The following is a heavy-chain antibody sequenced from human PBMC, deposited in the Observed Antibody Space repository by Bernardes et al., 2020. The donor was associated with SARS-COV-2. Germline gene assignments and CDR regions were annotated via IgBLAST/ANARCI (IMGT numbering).Heavy chain of an antibody. CDR2: ISWNSGNI. CDR3: APLGDRSYKWFDP. J-gene: IGHJ5*02. CDR1: GFTFDDYA. V-gene: IGHV3-9*01. D-gene: IGHD1-26*01. Sequence: GGSLRLSCAASGFTFDDYAMHWVRQAPGKGLEWVSGISWNSGNIGYADSVKGRFTISRDNAKNSLYLQMNSLRAEDTALYYCAPLGDRSYKWFDPWGQGTLVTVSS.